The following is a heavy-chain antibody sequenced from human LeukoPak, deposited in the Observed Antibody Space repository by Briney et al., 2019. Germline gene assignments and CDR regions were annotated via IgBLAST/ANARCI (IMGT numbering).Heavy chain of an antibody. D-gene: IGHD2-15*01. CDR1: GGSISSSNW. CDR2: IYHSGST. V-gene: IGHV4-4*02. Sequence: SETLSLTCAVSGGSISSSNWWSWVRQPPGKGLEWIGEIYHSGSTNYNPSLKSRVTISVDKSKNQFSLKLSSVTAADTAVYYCARVPCCSGGSCYWFDPWGQGTLVTVSS. CDR3: ARVPCCSGGSCYWFDP. J-gene: IGHJ5*02.